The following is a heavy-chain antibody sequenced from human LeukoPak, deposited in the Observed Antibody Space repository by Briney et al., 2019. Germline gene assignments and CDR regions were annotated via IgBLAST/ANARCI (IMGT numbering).Heavy chain of an antibody. CDR1: GGYIYMNSLY. CDR2: IYHTGST. V-gene: IGHV4-39*01. Sequence: SETLSLTYSVSGGYIYMNSLYWVWLPPPPGQALEWIGNIYHTGSTIYNPSLKSRVTISVDTSKNQFSLRLNSVTAADTATYYCARPRGDLWSPYDSWGQGTLVTVSS. CDR3: ARPRGDLWSPYDS. J-gene: IGHJ5*02. D-gene: IGHD3-3*01.